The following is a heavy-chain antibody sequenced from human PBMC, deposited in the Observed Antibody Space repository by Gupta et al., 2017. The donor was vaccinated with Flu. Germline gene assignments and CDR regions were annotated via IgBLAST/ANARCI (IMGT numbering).Heavy chain of an antibody. J-gene: IGHJ5*02. Sequence: QVQLVQSGAEVKKPGASVKVSCKASGYTFTGYYMHWVRQAPGQGLEWMGRINPNSGGTNYAQKFQGRATMTRDTSISTAYMELSRLRSDDTAVYYCARGGIVVVPAALTFDPWGQGTLVTVSS. CDR3: ARGGIVVVPAALTFDP. V-gene: IGHV1-2*06. CDR1: GYTFTGYY. D-gene: IGHD2-2*01. CDR2: INPNSGGT.